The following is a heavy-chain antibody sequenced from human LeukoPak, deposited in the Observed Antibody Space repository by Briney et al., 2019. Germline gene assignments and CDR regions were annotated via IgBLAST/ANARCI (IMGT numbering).Heavy chain of an antibody. D-gene: IGHD2-2*01. CDR1: GYTFTSYE. Sequence: GASVTVSCKASGYTFTSYEINWVRQATGQGLEWMGLMNPNIGNTGYAQKFQGRVTMTRNTSISTAYMELSSLRSEDTAVYYCARYCSSTSCYGTHSNNFDYWGQGTLVTVSS. CDR2: MNPNIGNT. V-gene: IGHV1-8*01. J-gene: IGHJ4*02. CDR3: ARYCSSTSCYGTHSNNFDY.